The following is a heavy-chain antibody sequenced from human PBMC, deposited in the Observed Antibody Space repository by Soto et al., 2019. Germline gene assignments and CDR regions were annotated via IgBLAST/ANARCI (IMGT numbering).Heavy chain of an antibody. J-gene: IGHJ4*02. CDR1: GFTFSSYA. V-gene: IGHV3-23*01. Sequence: PGGSLRLSCAASGFTFSSYAMSWVRQAPGKGLEWVSAISGSGGGTYYADSVKGRFTISRDNSKNTLYLQMNSLRAEDTAVYYCAKDNYSSGWYYFDYWGQGTLVTVSS. CDR3: AKDNYSSGWYYFDY. D-gene: IGHD6-19*01. CDR2: ISGSGGGT.